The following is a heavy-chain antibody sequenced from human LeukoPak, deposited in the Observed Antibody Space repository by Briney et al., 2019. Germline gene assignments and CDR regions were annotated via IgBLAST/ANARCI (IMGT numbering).Heavy chain of an antibody. CDR3: AREFRKPSTGD. Sequence: GGSLTLSCAASGFTFSSYWMHWVRQAPGKGLVWVSRIKSDGSGTTYADSVKGRFTISRDNAKNTLYLQMNSLRAEDTAVYFCAREFRKPSTGDWGQGTRVTFSS. V-gene: IGHV3-74*01. D-gene: IGHD1-14*01. CDR1: GFTFSSYW. CDR2: IKSDGSGT. J-gene: IGHJ4*02.